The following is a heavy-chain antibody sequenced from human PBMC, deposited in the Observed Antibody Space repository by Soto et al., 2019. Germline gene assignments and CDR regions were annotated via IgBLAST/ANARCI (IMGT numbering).Heavy chain of an antibody. J-gene: IGHJ3*02. CDR1: GFTFSSYS. CDR3: ARAMIVVPAAFDI. V-gene: IGHV3-21*01. D-gene: IGHD3-22*01. Sequence: EVQLVESGGGLVKPGGSLRLSCAASGFTFSSYSMNWVRQAPGKGLEWVSSISSSSSYIYYADSVKGRFTISRDNAKNSLYLQMNSLRAEDTAVYYCARAMIVVPAAFDIWGQGTMVTVSS. CDR2: ISSSSSYI.